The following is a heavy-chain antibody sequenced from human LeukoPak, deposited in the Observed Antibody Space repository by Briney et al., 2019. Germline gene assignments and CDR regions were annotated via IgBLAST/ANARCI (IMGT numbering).Heavy chain of an antibody. V-gene: IGHV4-30-2*01. Sequence: SETLSLTCAVSGDSISSAGYSWTWIRQPPGKGLEWIGYIYHSGSTSYNPSLKSRVTISVDRSNNQFSLKLTSVTAADTAVYYCARSSPYFDYWGQGTLVTVSS. J-gene: IGHJ4*02. CDR1: GDSISSAGYS. CDR2: IYHSGST. CDR3: ARSSPYFDY.